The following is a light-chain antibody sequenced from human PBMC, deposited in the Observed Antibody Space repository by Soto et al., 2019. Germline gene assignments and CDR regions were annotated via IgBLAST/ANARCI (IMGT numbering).Light chain of an antibody. V-gene: IGKV3-20*01. CDR1: QSVTSSY. J-gene: IGKJ4*01. CDR2: DAS. CDR3: QQYGSSPRLT. Sequence: XIVXTXXPXXXSXSPGERATLSCRASQSVTSSYXAWYQQRPGQAPRLLIYDASSRAPGIPDRFSGSGSETDFTLTISRLEPEDFAVYYCQQYGSSPRLTFGGGTKVEI.